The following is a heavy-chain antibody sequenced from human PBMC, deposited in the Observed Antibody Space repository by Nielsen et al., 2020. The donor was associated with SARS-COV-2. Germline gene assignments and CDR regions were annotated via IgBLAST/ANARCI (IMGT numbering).Heavy chain of an antibody. CDR3: AGLYSRSRYGGYFDL. V-gene: IGHV4-31*03. D-gene: IGHD6-13*01. CDR1: GGSISSGGYY. CDR2: IYYSGST. Sequence: SETLSLTCTVSGGSISSGGYYWSWIRQHPGKGLEWIGYIYYSGSTYYNPSLKSRVTISVDTSKYQFSLKLSSVTAADTAVYYCAGLYSRSRYGGYFDLWGRGTLVTVSS. J-gene: IGHJ2*01.